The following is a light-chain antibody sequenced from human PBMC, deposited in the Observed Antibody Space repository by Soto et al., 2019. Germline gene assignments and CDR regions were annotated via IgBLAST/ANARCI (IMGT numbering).Light chain of an antibody. CDR1: QSVSSSY. CDR2: GAS. V-gene: IGKV3-20*01. Sequence: EIVLTQSPGTLSLSPGERATLSCRASQSVSSSYLAWYQQKPGQAPRLLIYGASSRATGIPDRFSGSGSGTDFTLTISRLEPEDFAVYYCQRRRTFGQGTKVEI. J-gene: IGKJ1*01. CDR3: QRRRT.